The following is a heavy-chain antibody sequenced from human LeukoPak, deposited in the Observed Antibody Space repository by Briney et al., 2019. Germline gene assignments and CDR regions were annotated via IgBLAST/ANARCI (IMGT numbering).Heavy chain of an antibody. J-gene: IGHJ6*03. D-gene: IGHD6-13*01. CDR3: ARDNSSSSWYVKYYYYYMDV. CDR1: GYTFTGYY. V-gene: IGHV1-2*02. Sequence: GASVKVSCKASGYTFTGYYMHWVRQAPGQGLEWMGWINPNSGGTNYAQKFQGRVTMTRDTSISTAYMELSRLRSDNTAVYYCARDNSSSSWYVKYYYYYMDVWGKGTTVTVSS. CDR2: INPNSGGT.